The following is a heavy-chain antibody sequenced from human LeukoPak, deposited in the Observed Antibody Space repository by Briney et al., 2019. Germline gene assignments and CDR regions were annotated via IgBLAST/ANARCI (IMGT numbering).Heavy chain of an antibody. J-gene: IGHJ4*02. D-gene: IGHD3-10*01. CDR2: INWDGSVT. V-gene: IGHV3-43D*03. CDR1: GFTFDDYA. CDR3: AKDRAYTYGSFDY. Sequence: PGGSLRLSCAASGFTFDDYAMHWVRQAPGKGLEWVSLINWDGSVTYYEDSVKGRFTISRDNSKNSVYLQMDSLRPEDTAFYYCAKDRAYTYGSFDYWGQGTLVTVSS.